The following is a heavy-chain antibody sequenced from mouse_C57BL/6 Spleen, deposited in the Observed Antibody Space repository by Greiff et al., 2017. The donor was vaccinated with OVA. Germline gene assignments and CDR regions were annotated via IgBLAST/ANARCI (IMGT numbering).Heavy chain of an antibody. V-gene: IGHV10-1*01. CDR1: GFSFNTYA. CDR2: IRSKSNNYAT. Sequence: EVQLVESGGGLVQPKGSLKLSCAASGFSFNTYAMNWVRQAPGKGLEWVARIRSKSNNYATYYADSVKDRFTISRDDSESMLYLQMNNLKTEDTAMYYCVRDYGSSESYFDYWGQGTTLTVSS. J-gene: IGHJ2*01. D-gene: IGHD1-1*01. CDR3: VRDYGSSESYFDY.